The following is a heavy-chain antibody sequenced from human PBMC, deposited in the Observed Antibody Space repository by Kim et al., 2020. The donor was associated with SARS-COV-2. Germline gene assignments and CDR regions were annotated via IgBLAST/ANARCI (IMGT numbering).Heavy chain of an antibody. Sequence: GGSLRLSCVVSGFTVSNTYMSWVRQAPGRGLEWVSIIYGGGTTYYADSARGRFTISRDDSKHTVYLQMNNLKAEDTAVDFCAREPSTYFDYWGQRTLVTVSS. CDR2: IYGGGTT. CDR1: GFTVSNTY. V-gene: IGHV3-66*01. J-gene: IGHJ4*02. CDR3: AREPSTYFDY.